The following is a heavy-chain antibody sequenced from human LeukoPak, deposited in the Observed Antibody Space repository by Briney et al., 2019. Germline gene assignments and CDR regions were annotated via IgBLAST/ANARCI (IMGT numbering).Heavy chain of an antibody. Sequence: VASVKVSCKASGYTFTGYYIHWVRQAPGQGLEWMGWINPNSGGTNYAQNFQGSITMTRDTSISTAYMELSRLGSDDTAVYYCATTRRYYYDSSGPDAFDLWGQGTMVTVSS. D-gene: IGHD3-22*01. CDR1: GYTFTGYY. V-gene: IGHV1-2*02. CDR3: ATTRRYYYDSSGPDAFDL. J-gene: IGHJ3*01. CDR2: INPNSGGT.